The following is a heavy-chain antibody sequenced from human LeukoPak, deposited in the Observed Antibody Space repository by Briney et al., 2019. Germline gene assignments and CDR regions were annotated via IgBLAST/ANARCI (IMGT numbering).Heavy chain of an antibody. J-gene: IGHJ4*02. Sequence: SETLSLTCTVSGGSISSYYWSWIRQPAGRGLEWIGRIYTSGSTNYNPSLKSRVTMSVDTSKNQSSLKLSSVTAADTAVYYCAREDYYDSSGYYSFDYWDQGTLVTVSS. CDR3: AREDYYDSSGYYSFDY. D-gene: IGHD3-22*01. CDR2: IYTSGST. V-gene: IGHV4-4*07. CDR1: GGSISSYY.